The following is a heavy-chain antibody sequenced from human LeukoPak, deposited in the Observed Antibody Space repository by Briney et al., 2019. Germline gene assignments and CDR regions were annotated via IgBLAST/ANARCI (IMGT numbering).Heavy chain of an antibody. D-gene: IGHD1-1*01. J-gene: IGHJ4*02. CDR1: GGSVSSGSYY. CDR2: IYYSGST. CDR3: ARDLEGAADY. Sequence: PSETLSLTCTVSGGSVSSGSYYWSWIRQPPGKGLEWIGYIYYSGSTNYNPSLKSRVTISVDTSKNQFSLKLSSVTAADTAVYYCARDLEGAADYWGQGTLVTVSS. V-gene: IGHV4-61*01.